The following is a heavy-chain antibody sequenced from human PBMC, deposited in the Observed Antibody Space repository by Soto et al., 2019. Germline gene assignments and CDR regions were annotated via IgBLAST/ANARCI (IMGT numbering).Heavy chain of an antibody. CDR3: ARVAAAAFYDAFDI. D-gene: IGHD6-13*01. CDR1: GGSISSYY. V-gene: IGHV4-59*01. Sequence: KPSETLSLTCTVSGGSISSYYWSWIRQPPGKGLEWIGYIYYSGSTNYNPSLKSRVTISVDTSKNQFSLKLRSVTAADTAVYYCARVAAAAFYDAFDIWGQGTMVTVSS. CDR2: IYYSGST. J-gene: IGHJ3*02.